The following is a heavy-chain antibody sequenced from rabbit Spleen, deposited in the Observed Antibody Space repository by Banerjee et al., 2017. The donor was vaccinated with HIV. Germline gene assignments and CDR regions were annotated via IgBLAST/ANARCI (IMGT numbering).Heavy chain of an antibody. CDR2: ISGGGGT. CDR1: GFSLSNYD. Sequence: QSVEESGGRLVTPGTPLTLTCTASGFSLSNYDMTWVRQAPGKGLEYIGFISGGGGTYYANWAKGRFTISSTSTTVDLKITSPTTEDTAIYFCVREVVAGSDIWGQGTLVTVS. CDR3: VREVVAGSDI. V-gene: IGHV1S69*01. D-gene: IGHD4-1*01. J-gene: IGHJ4*02.